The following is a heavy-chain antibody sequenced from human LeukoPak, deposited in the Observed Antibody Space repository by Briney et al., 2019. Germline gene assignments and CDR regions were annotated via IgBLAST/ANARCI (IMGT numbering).Heavy chain of an antibody. V-gene: IGHV3-23*01. Sequence: GGSLRLSCAASGFTFSSYAMSWVRQAPGKGLEWGSTIGRSDGSTFYADSVKGRFTISRDNSKNTLYLQMNSLRAEDTAVYYCAKVAESSGYSFDCWGQGTLVTVSS. CDR2: IGRSDGST. CDR3: AKVAESSGYSFDC. D-gene: IGHD3-22*01. CDR1: GFTFSSYA. J-gene: IGHJ4*02.